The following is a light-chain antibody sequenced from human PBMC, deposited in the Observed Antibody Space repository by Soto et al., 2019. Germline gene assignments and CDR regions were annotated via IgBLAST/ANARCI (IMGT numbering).Light chain of an antibody. Sequence: QSALTQPASVSGSPGQSITISCAGTSSDVGSHPLVSWYQQHPGKAPKLMISEDTKRPSGVSNRFSGSKSGNMASLTISGLQAEDEADYYCCAFTGAGTWVFGGGTKLTVL. J-gene: IGLJ3*02. CDR1: SSDVGSHPL. CDR2: EDT. V-gene: IGLV2-23*01. CDR3: CAFTGAGTWV.